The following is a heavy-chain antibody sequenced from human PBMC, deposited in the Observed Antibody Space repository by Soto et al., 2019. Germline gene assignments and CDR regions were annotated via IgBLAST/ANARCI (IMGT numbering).Heavy chain of an antibody. J-gene: IGHJ6*02. CDR2: IYYSGST. Sequence: SETLSLTCTVSCGSISSGGYYWSWIRQHPGKGLEWIGYIYYSGSTYYNPSLKSRVTISVDTSKNQFSLKLSSVTAADTAVYYCARDHRTAPYGMDVWGQGTTVTAP. CDR1: CGSISSGGYY. CDR3: ARDHRTAPYGMDV. D-gene: IGHD3-16*02. V-gene: IGHV4-31*03.